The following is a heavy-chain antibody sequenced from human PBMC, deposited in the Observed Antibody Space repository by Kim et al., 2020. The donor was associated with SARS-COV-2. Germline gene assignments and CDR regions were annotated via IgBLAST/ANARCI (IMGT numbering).Heavy chain of an antibody. CDR2: ISSSSSTI. CDR1: GFTFSSYS. D-gene: IGHD3-9*01. CDR3: ARAKRDYDILTGYYTGPYYFDY. V-gene: IGHV3-48*02. J-gene: IGHJ4*02. Sequence: GGSLRLSCAASGFTFSSYSMNWVRQAPGKGLEWVSYISSSSSTIYYADSVKGRFTISRDNAKNSLYLQMNSLRDEDTAVYYCARAKRDYDILTGYYTGPYYFDYWGQGTLVTVSS.